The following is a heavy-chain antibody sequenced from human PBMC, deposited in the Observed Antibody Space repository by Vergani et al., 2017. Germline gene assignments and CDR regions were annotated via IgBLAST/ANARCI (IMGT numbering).Heavy chain of an antibody. CDR3: ARVNTETNGHLYYYYYMDV. Sequence: QVQLQQWGGGLLKPSETLSLTCVVNGGSFTSYHWTWIRQSPGEGLEWVGDIDHTGRPAYNPPLQSRLTMSVDKSRNQFSLTLYSVTATDTAIYFCARVNTETNGHLYYYYYMDVWGQGTAVTVSS. D-gene: IGHD4-11*01. J-gene: IGHJ6*03. V-gene: IGHV4-34*01. CDR2: IDHTGRP. CDR1: GGSFTSYH.